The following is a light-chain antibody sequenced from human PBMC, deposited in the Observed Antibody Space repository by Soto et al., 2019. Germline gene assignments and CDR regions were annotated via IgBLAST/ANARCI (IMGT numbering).Light chain of an antibody. J-gene: IGKJ4*01. Sequence: EIVLTQSPGTLSLSPGERATLSCRASQSVSSVYLAWYQQKPGQAPRLLIFGPATRATGIPDRFSGSGSGTDFTLTISRLEPEDFAVYYCQQYGSSPTFGGGTNVDIK. CDR3: QQYGSSPT. V-gene: IGKV3-20*01. CDR1: QSVSSVY. CDR2: GPA.